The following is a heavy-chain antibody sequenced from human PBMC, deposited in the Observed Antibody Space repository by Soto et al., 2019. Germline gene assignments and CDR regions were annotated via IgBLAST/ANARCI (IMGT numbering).Heavy chain of an antibody. V-gene: IGHV3-9*01. D-gene: IGHD3-10*01. CDR1: GFTFDDYA. CDR3: AKGQLLWFGESFVGDP. Sequence: GGSLRLSCAASGFTFDDYAMHWVRQAPGKGLEWVSGISWNSGSIGYADSVKGRFTISRDNAKNSLYLQMNSLRAEDTALYYCAKGQLLWFGESFVGDPWGQGTLVTVSS. CDR2: ISWNSGSI. J-gene: IGHJ5*02.